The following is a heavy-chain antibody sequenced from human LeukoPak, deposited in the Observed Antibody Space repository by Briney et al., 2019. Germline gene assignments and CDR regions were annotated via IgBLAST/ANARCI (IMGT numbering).Heavy chain of an antibody. CDR2: ISSSSSYI. J-gene: IGHJ6*03. D-gene: IGHD6-6*01. Sequence: GGSLRLSCAASGFTFSSYSMNWVRQAPGKGLEWVSSISSSSSYIYYADSVKGRFTISRDNAKNSLYLRMNSLRAEDTAVYYCASSARYYYYYMDVWGKGTTVTVSS. CDR1: GFTFSSYS. V-gene: IGHV3-21*01. CDR3: ASSARYYYYYMDV.